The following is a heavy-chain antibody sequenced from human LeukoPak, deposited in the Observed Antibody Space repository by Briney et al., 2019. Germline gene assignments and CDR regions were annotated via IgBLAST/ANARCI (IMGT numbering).Heavy chain of an antibody. CDR3: ARGGDYYYDSSGPGTFDY. CDR2: IYHSGNT. CDR1: GVSISSTNW. J-gene: IGHJ4*02. Sequence: PSGTLSLTCAVSGVSISSTNWWSWVRQPPGKGLEWIGEIYHSGNTNYNPSLKSRVAISVDTSKNQFSLKLSSVTAADTAVYYCARGGDYYYDSSGPGTFDYWGQGTLVTVSS. D-gene: IGHD3-22*01. V-gene: IGHV4-4*02.